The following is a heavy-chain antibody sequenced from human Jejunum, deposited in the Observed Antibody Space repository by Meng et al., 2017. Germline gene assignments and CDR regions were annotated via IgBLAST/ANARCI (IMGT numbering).Heavy chain of an antibody. V-gene: IGHV1-3*01. Sequence: ASVKVSCKASGYTFTSYSMHWVRQAPGQRLEWMGWINAANDNIKYSQKYQDRVTITRDTSASTFYMKLSSLRTKDTAVYYCVSGTFYDVSGYSAAFDYWGQGTLVTVSS. CDR2: INAANDNI. D-gene: IGHD3-22*01. CDR1: GYTFTSYS. J-gene: IGHJ4*02. CDR3: VSGTFYDVSGYSAAFDY.